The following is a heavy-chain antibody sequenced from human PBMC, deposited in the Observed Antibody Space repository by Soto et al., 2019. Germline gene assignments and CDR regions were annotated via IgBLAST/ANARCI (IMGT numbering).Heavy chain of an antibody. J-gene: IGHJ3*02. Sequence: QVQLVQSGPEVKKPRASVKVSCKAAGYTFTNYGITWVRQAPGQRLEWMGWIITYSGNTNYAQKLQDRVSLTADTSTSTAYMELRSLRSDDTAVYYCARIPGYSTTWYYAFDIWGQGTLVTVSS. CDR2: IITYSGNT. CDR1: GYTFTNYG. V-gene: IGHV1-18*01. D-gene: IGHD6-13*01. CDR3: ARIPGYSTTWYYAFDI.